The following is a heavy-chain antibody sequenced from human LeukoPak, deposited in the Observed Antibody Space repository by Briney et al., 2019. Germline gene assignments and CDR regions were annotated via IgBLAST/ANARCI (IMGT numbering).Heavy chain of an antibody. Sequence: GGSLRLSCASSGFTFSNYWMSWVRQAPGKGLEWVANIKEDGSEKDYVDSVKGRFTISRDNAKNSLYLQMNSLRAEDTAIYYCAKPWFGEIFNYFDYWGQGTLVTVSS. V-gene: IGHV3-7*05. J-gene: IGHJ4*02. D-gene: IGHD3-10*01. CDR1: GFTFSNYW. CDR2: IKEDGSEK. CDR3: AKPWFGEIFNYFDY.